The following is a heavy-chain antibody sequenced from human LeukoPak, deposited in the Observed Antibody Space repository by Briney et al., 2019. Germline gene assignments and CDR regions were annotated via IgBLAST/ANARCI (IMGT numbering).Heavy chain of an antibody. CDR1: GDSVSSNSAA. V-gene: IGHV6-1*01. CDR2: TYYRSKWYN. Sequence: SQTLSLTCAISGDSVSSNSAAWNWIRQSPSRGLEWLGRTYYRSKWYNDYAVSVKSRITINPDTSKNQFSLKLSSVTAADTAIYYCARHRERWSMAAPFDYWGQGTLVTVSS. D-gene: IGHD2-8*01. J-gene: IGHJ4*02. CDR3: ARHRERWSMAAPFDY.